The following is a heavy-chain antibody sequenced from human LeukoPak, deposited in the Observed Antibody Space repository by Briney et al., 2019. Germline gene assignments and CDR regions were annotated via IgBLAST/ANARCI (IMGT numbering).Heavy chain of an antibody. CDR1: GYTFTGYY. D-gene: IGHD3-22*01. CDR2: INPNSGGT. J-gene: IGHJ6*03. Sequence: ASVKVSCKASGYTFTGYYMHWVRQAPGQGREWMGWINPNSGGTNYAQKFQGRVIITRDTSISTAYMELSRLRSDDTAVYYCARGRTYDSSGYYYRGSFYYYYYMDVWGKGTTVTVSS. CDR3: ARGRTYDSSGYYYRGSFYYYYYMDV. V-gene: IGHV1-2*02.